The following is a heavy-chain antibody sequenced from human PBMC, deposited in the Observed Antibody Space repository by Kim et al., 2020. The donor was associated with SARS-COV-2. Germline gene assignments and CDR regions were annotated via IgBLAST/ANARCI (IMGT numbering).Heavy chain of an antibody. Sequence: GGSLRLSCAASGFTFDDYAMHWVRQAPGKGLEWVSGISWNSGSIGYVDSVKGRFTISRDNAKNSLYLQMNSLRAEDTALYYCAKDMSSSVWTGFDPWGQG. CDR2: ISWNSGSI. V-gene: IGHV3-9*01. J-gene: IGHJ5*02. CDR3: AKDMSSSVWTGFDP. D-gene: IGHD3-16*01. CDR1: GFTFDDYA.